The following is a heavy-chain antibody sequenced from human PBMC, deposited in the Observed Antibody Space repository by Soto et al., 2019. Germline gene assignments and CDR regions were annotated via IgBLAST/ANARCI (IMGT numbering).Heavy chain of an antibody. V-gene: IGHV1-18*04. CDR2: VSGNNGAS. CDR3: VRDQKYFRVNGNWFDS. J-gene: IGHJ5*01. D-gene: IGHD2-8*01. CDR1: GYTSADFG. Sequence: ASVKVSCKASGYTSADFGSSWVRQAPGQGLGWMGWVSGNNGASNPAPKVQGRITMTLDTSTGVSYMALRSLRSDDTAIYYCVRDQKYFRVNGNWFDSWGQGTLVTVSS.